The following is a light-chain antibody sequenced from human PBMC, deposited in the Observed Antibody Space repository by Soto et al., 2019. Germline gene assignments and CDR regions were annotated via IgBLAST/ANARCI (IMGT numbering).Light chain of an antibody. CDR1: SSDVGAYSY. V-gene: IGLV2-8*01. CDR2: EVT. Sequence: QSVLTQPPSASGSPGQSVTISCTGTSSDVGAYSYVSWYQQYPGKAPKLMIYEVTKRPSGVPDRFSGSKSDKTASLTVSGLQPEDEADYYCTSYAGSNIWVFGGGTKVTVL. J-gene: IGLJ3*02. CDR3: TSYAGSNIWV.